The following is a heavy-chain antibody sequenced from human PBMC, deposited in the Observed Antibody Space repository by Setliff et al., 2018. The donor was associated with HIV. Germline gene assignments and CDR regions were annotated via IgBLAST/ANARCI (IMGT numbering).Heavy chain of an antibody. V-gene: IGHV1-69*10. J-gene: IGHJ5*02. Sequence: SVKVSCKSSGGTFSSYAISWVRQAPGQGLEWMGGIIPILGIANYAQKFQGRVTITADKSTSTAYMELSSLRSEDTAVYYCARQNRYYYGSGSFHNWFDPWGQGTLVTVSS. CDR2: IIPILGIA. CDR3: ARQNRYYYGSGSFHNWFDP. D-gene: IGHD3-10*01. CDR1: GGTFSSYA.